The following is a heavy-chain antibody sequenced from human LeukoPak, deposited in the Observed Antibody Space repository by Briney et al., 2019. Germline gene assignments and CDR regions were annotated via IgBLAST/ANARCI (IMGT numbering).Heavy chain of an antibody. V-gene: IGHV3-23*01. J-gene: IGHJ3*02. CDR1: GFSLRAYD. CDR3: AMRDRGYGLDI. D-gene: IGHD3-10*01. Sequence: GGSLRLSCAASGFSLRAYDLIWVRQAPGKGLDWVSIVNGGGDIMMYEDSVKGRFTISRDNSKNTFYLQMNSLRVEDTAVYYCAMRDRGYGLDIWGQGTMVTVSS. CDR2: VNGGGDIM.